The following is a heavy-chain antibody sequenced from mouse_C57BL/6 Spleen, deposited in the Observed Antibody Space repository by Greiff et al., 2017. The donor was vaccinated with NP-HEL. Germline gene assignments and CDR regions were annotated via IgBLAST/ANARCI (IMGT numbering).Heavy chain of an antibody. J-gene: IGHJ4*01. CDR1: GYTFTSYW. D-gene: IGHD1-1*01. Sequence: VQLQQSGAELVRPGSSVKLSCKASGYTFTSYWMDWVKQRPGQGLEWIGNIYPSDSETHYNQKFKDKATLTVDKSSSTAYMQLSSLTSEDSAVYYCAREDYYGSSYDAMDYWGQGTSVTVSS. CDR3: AREDYYGSSYDAMDY. V-gene: IGHV1-61*01. CDR2: IYPSDSET.